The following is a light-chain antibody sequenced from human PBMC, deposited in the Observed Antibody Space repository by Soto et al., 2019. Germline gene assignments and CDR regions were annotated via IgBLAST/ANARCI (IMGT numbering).Light chain of an antibody. CDR3: QQRYNWPLT. CDR2: GAS. V-gene: IGKV3D-20*02. J-gene: IGKJ4*01. Sequence: EIVLTQSPGTLSLSPGERATLSCRASQSVGSSYLAWYQQKPGQAPRLLIYGASSRATGIPDRFSGSGSGTDFTLTITRLEPEDFALYYCQQRYNWPLTFGGGTKVDIE. CDR1: QSVGSSY.